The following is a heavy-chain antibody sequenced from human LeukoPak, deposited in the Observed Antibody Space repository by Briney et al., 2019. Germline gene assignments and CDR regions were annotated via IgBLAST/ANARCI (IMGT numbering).Heavy chain of an antibody. CDR3: ARGGPDRYYYYYYGMDV. CDR1: GFTVSSNY. D-gene: IGHD1-14*01. CDR2: IYSGGST. V-gene: IGHV3-66*01. J-gene: IGHJ6*02. Sequence: GGSLRLSCAASGFTVSSNYMSWVRQAPGKGLEWVSVIYSGGSTYYADSVKGRFTISRDNSKNTLYLQMNSLRAEDTAVYYCARGGPDRYYYYYYGMDVWGQGTTVTVSS.